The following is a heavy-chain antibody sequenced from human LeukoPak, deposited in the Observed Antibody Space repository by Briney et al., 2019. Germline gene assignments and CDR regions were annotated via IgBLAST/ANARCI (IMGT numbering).Heavy chain of an antibody. D-gene: IGHD2-2*01. V-gene: IGHV1-46*01. CDR1: GYTFTSYF. J-gene: IGHJ4*02. Sequence: ASVKVSCKASGYTFTSYFIHWVRQAPGQGLEWMGIINPSGGSTRYAREFQGRVTMTRDMSTRTVYMELSSLGSEDTAVYYCARDLRYCTNTNCFSKASRLGYWGQGTLVTVSS. CDR3: ARDLRYCTNTNCFSKASRLGY. CDR2: INPSGGST.